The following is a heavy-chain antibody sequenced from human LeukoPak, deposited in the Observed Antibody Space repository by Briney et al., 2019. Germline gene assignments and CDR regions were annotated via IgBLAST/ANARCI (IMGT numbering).Heavy chain of an antibody. V-gene: IGHV4-34*01. CDR1: GFTLSSYA. Sequence: GSLRLSCAASGFTLSSYAMSWVRQAPGKGLEWIGEINHSGSTNYNPSLKSRVTISVDTSKNQFSLKLSSVTAADAAVYYCARSGGDTPRMYYFDYWGQGTLVTVSS. D-gene: IGHD4-17*01. J-gene: IGHJ4*02. CDR3: ARSGGDTPRMYYFDY. CDR2: INHSGST.